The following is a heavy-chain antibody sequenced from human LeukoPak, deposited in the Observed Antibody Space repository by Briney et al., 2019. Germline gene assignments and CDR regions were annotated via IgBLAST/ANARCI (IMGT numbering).Heavy chain of an antibody. CDR3: ARGEVGEFDH. J-gene: IGHJ4*02. CDR2: ISHAGDT. Sequence: SETLSLTCTVSWYSLTRAYNWGWVRQSPGKGLEWIASISHAGDTYYNPSLKSRVTVSLDTSKNHFPQTRVCITAPDTAVFFCARGEVGEFDHWGQGTLVTVSS. V-gene: IGHV4-38-2*02. CDR1: WYSLTRAYN. D-gene: IGHD1-26*01.